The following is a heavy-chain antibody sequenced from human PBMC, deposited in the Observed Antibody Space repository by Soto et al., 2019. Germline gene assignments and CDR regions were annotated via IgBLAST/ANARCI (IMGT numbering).Heavy chain of an antibody. J-gene: IGHJ4*02. V-gene: IGHV5-51*01. D-gene: IGHD6-19*01. CDR3: ARAPSHGWYQYSHY. CDR1: GYAFANYW. Sequence: GESLKISCEASGYAFANYWIGWVRQMPGKGLEWMGIIYPGDSDTRYSPSFQGHVTISVDKSIGTAYLQWGSLEASDTAIYYCARAPSHGWYQYSHYWGPGTLLTVFS. CDR2: IYPGDSDT.